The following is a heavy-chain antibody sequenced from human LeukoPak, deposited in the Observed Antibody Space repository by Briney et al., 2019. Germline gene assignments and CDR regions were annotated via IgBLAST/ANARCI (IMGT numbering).Heavy chain of an antibody. CDR2: IYHSGST. D-gene: IGHD3-22*01. J-gene: IGHJ4*02. CDR1: GYSISSGYY. CDR3: ARRVFYYDSSGYLRSNYFDY. Sequence: PSETLSLTCTVSGYSISSGYYWGWIRQPPGKGLEWIGNIYHSGSTYSNPSLKSRVTISLDTSMNQFSLKLSSVTAADTAVYYCARRVFYYDSSGYLRSNYFDYWGQGTLVTVSS. V-gene: IGHV4-38-2*02.